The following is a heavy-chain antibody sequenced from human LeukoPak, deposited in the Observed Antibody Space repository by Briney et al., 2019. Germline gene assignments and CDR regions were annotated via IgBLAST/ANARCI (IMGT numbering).Heavy chain of an antibody. Sequence: SETLSPTCAVYGGSFSGDYWNWIRQPPGKGLEWIGEINHSGSTNSNPSLKSRVTISVDRSKNQFSLKLSSVTAADTAVYYCARGSYVCSSTNCYPAYFDSWGQGTLVTVSS. J-gene: IGHJ4*02. D-gene: IGHD2-2*01. V-gene: IGHV4-34*01. CDR1: GGSFSGDY. CDR2: INHSGST. CDR3: ARGSYVCSSTNCYPAYFDS.